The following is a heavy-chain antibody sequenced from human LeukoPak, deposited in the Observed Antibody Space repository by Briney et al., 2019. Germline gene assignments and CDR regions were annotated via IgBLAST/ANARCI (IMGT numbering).Heavy chain of an antibody. CDR1: GGSFSGYY. D-gene: IGHD1-26*01. CDR2: INHSGST. J-gene: IGHJ4*02. CDR3: ARGSSDPYSGRYRQTEYYFDY. Sequence: SETLSLTCAVYGGSFSGYYWSWIRQPPGKGLEWIGEINHSGSTKYNPSLKSRVTISVDTSKNQFSLKLSSVTAADTAVYYCARGSSDPYSGRYRQTEYYFDYWGQGTLVAVSS. V-gene: IGHV4-34*01.